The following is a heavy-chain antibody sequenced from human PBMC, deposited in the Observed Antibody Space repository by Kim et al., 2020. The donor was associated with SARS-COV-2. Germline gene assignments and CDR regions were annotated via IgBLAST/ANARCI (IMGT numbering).Heavy chain of an antibody. CDR1: GGSFSGYY. CDR3: ARGGWTAPWYFGY. J-gene: IGHJ4*02. D-gene: IGHD5-18*01. CDR2: INHSGST. Sequence: SETLSLTCAVYGGSFSGYYWSWIRQPPGKGLEWIGEINHSGSTNYNPSLKSRVTISVDTSKNQFSLKLSSVTAADTAVYYCARGGWTAPWYFGYWGQGTLVTVSS. V-gene: IGHV4-34*01.